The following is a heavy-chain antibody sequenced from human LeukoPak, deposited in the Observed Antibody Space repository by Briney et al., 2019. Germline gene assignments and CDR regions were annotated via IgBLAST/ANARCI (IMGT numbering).Heavy chain of an antibody. CDR3: ARDPESDYSGSYYYYYGMDV. Sequence: GASVKVSCKASGYTFTSYAMHWVRQAPGQRLEWMGWINAGNGNTKYSQKFQGRVTITRDTSASTAYMELSSLRSEDTAVYYCARDPESDYSGSYYYYYGMDVWGQGTTVTVSS. J-gene: IGHJ6*02. CDR1: GYTFTSYA. D-gene: IGHD1-26*01. V-gene: IGHV1-3*01. CDR2: INAGNGNT.